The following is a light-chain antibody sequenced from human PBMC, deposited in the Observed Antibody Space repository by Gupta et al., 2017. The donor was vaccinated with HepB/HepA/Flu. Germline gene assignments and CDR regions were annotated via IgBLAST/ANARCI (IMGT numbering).Light chain of an antibody. CDR2: GKN. Sequence: SSALTQHPAVSVDLGPPVRFTCQGESLRSYYASLYQQKPGQAPVLVIYGKNDRPSGIPDRFSGSSAGNTASLTLCGAEADDEADYYCNSRDSSGNLSKLFGGGTKLTVL. J-gene: IGLJ2*01. CDR3: NSRDSSGNLSKL. V-gene: IGLV3-19*01. CDR1: SLRSYY.